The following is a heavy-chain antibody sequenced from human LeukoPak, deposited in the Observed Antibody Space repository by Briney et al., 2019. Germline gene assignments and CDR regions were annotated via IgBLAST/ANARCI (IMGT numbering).Heavy chain of an antibody. J-gene: IGHJ4*02. CDR1: GFTFSDHY. V-gene: IGHV3-72*01. CDR2: TRNKANSYTT. D-gene: IGHD5-12*01. CDR3: ASGYDNLDY. Sequence: GGSLRLSCAASGFTFSDHYMDWVRQAPGKGLEWVGRTRNKANSYTTEYAASVKGRFTISRDDSKNSLYLEMNSLKTEDTAVYYCASGYDNLDYWGQGTLVTVSS.